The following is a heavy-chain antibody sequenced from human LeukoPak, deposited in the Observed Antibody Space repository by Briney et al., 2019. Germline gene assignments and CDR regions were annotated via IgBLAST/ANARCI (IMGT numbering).Heavy chain of an antibody. V-gene: IGHV3-33*01. CDR3: ARSQTGEFDY. Sequence: GGSLRLSCAASAFIFSHYGMHWVRQVPGKGLEWVAVIWANGNDKYYIDSVKGRFTVSRDNSKNTLYLQMDSLRAEDTAVYYCARSQTGEFDYWGQGTLVTVSS. D-gene: IGHD7-27*01. CDR2: IWANGNDK. CDR1: AFIFSHYG. J-gene: IGHJ4*02.